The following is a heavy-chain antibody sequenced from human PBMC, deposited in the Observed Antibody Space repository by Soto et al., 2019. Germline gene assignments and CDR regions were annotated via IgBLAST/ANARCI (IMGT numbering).Heavy chain of an antibody. CDR1: GSSISSDYW. V-gene: IGHV4-28*01. Sequence: QVQLQESGPRLVKPSDTLSLTCAVSGSSISSDYWWAWIRQPPGKGLQWIGHIYYIGTTYYNPSLKSRLSLSVDTTKNHFSLKLKSVTAADTAVYYCARTKYSGDWLDYWGQGIPVIVSS. CDR2: IYYIGTT. D-gene: IGHD6-19*01. J-gene: IGHJ4*02. CDR3: ARTKYSGDWLDY.